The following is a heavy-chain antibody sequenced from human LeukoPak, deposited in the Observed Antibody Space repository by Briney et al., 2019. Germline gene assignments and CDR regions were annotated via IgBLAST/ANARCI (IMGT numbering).Heavy chain of an antibody. D-gene: IGHD1-26*01. CDR3: AKGRAPSGSYADY. CDR2: ISGSGDDT. CDR1: GFTFSNYA. V-gene: IGHV3-23*01. J-gene: IGHJ4*02. Sequence: PGGSLRLSCAASGFTFSNYAMTWVRQAPGKGLEWVSSISGSGDDTYYADAVKGRFTVSRDNSKNTLYVQMNSLRAEDTAVYYCAKGRAPSGSYADYWGQGTLVTVSS.